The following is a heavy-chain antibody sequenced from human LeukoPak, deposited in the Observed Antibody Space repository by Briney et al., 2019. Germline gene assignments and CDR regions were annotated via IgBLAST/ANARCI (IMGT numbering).Heavy chain of an antibody. Sequence: PSETLSLTCTVSGGSISSGGYYWSWIRQHPGKGLEWIGYIYYSGSTYYNPSLKSRVTISVDTSKNQFSLKLSSATAADTAVYYCARGDRTLFDYWGQGTLVTVSS. CDR2: IYYSGST. CDR1: GGSISSGGYY. J-gene: IGHJ4*02. CDR3: ARGDRTLFDY. D-gene: IGHD3-22*01. V-gene: IGHV4-31*03.